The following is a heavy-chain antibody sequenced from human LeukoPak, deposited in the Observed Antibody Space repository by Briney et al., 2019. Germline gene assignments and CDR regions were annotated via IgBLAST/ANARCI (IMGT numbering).Heavy chain of an antibody. CDR1: GYTFTSYG. CDR3: AREWATPPRPNMVRGADDAFDI. J-gene: IGHJ3*02. V-gene: IGHV1-18*01. Sequence: GASVKVSCKASGYTFTSYGISWVRQAPGQGLEWMGWISAYNGNTNYAQKLQGRVTMTTDTSTSTAYMELRSLRSDDTAVYYCAREWATPPRPNMVRGADDAFDIWGQGTMVTVSS. D-gene: IGHD3-10*01. CDR2: ISAYNGNT.